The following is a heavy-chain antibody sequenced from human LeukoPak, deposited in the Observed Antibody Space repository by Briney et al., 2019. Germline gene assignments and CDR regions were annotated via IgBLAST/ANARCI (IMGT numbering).Heavy chain of an antibody. Sequence: GGSLRLSCAASGLTFNNAWLLWVRQAPGKGREGVSRVRSETDGGTTDYAAPVQGRFTISRDDSKNTLYLQMNSLETDDTAVYYCTTLSYAAAPTWGQGTLVTVSS. CDR1: GLTFNNAW. V-gene: IGHV3-15*01. CDR2: VRSETDGGTT. D-gene: IGHD2-2*01. CDR3: TTLSYAAAPT. J-gene: IGHJ5*02.